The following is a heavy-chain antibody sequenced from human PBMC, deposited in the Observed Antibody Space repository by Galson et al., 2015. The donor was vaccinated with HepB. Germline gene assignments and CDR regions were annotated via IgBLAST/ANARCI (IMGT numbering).Heavy chain of an antibody. V-gene: IGHV4-4*02. CDR3: ARDQSGPADYFDY. D-gene: IGHD5-12*01. CDR1: GGSISSSNW. CDR2: IYHSGST. Sequence: SETLSLTCAVSGGSISSSNWWSWVRQPPGKGLEWIGEIYHSGSTNYNPSLKSRVTISVDKSKNQFSLKLSSVTAADTAVYYCARDQSGPADYFDYWGQGTLVTVSS. J-gene: IGHJ4*02.